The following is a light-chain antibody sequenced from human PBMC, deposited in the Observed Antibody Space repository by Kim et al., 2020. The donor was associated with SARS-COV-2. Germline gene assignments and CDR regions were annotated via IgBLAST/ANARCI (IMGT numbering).Light chain of an antibody. V-gene: IGKV3-20*01. Sequence: EIVLTQSPGTLSLSPGERATLSCRASQSVSSSYLAWYQQKPGQPPRLLIYGASSRATGIPDRFSGSGSGTDFTLTISRLEPEVFAVYYCQQYGSSRCTFGQGTKVDIK. CDR3: QQYGSSRCT. CDR2: GAS. J-gene: IGKJ1*01. CDR1: QSVSSSY.